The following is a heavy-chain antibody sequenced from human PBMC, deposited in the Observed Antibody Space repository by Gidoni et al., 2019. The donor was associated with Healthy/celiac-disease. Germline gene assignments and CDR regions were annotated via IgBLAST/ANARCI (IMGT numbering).Heavy chain of an antibody. D-gene: IGHD6-6*01. CDR1: VGSISSYY. CDR3: ARAGKVGAARPFNWFDP. Sequence: QVQLQESGPGLVKPSETLSLTCTVSVGSISSYYWSWIRQPPGKGLEWIGYIYYSGSTNYNPSLKSRVTISVDTSKNQFSLKLSSVTAADTAVYYCARAGKVGAARPFNWFDPWGQGTLVTVSS. J-gene: IGHJ5*02. CDR2: IYYSGST. V-gene: IGHV4-59*01.